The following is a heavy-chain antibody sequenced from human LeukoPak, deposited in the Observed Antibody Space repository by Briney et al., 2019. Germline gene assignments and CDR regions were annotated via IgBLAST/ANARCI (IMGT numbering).Heavy chain of an antibody. V-gene: IGHV3-53*01. CDR1: GFTVSSNY. Sequence: GGSLRLSCAASGFTVSSNYMSWVRQAPGKGLEWVSVIYTGGSTYYADSVKGRFTISRDDPHNTLYLQMNSLRAEDTAVYFCARGGVDYYGSGTYYLMYYFDYWGQGALVTVSS. CDR2: IYTGGST. D-gene: IGHD3-10*01. CDR3: ARGGVDYYGSGTYYLMYYFDY. J-gene: IGHJ4*02.